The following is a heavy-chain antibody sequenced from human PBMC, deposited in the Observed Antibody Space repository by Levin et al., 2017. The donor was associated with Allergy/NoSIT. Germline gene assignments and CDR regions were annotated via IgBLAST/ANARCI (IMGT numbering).Heavy chain of an antibody. V-gene: IGHV4-31*03. Sequence: PSETLSLTCTVSGGSISSGDYYWSWIRQHPGKGLELIGYIHYSGNSYYNASLKSRVTISIDTSKNQFSLKLSSVTAADTAVYYCARIGQQLIRSWGQGTLVTVSS. CDR3: ARIGQQLIRS. CDR1: GGSISSGDYY. CDR2: IHYSGNS. J-gene: IGHJ4*02. D-gene: IGHD6-13*01.